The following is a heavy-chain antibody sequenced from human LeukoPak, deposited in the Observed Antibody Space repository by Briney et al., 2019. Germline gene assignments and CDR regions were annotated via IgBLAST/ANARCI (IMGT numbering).Heavy chain of an antibody. Sequence: ASMKVACKASGYTFTSYGISWVRQAPGQGLEWMGWINGNNGNTNYAQKFQGRVTMTTDTSTSTAYMEMRSLRSDDTAVYYCARDFFHGHCAGLSCFLLDYWGQGSLVTVSS. V-gene: IGHV1-18*01. J-gene: IGHJ4*02. CDR3: ARDFFHGHCAGLSCFLLDY. CDR2: INGNNGNT. CDR1: GYTFTSYG. D-gene: IGHD2-15*01.